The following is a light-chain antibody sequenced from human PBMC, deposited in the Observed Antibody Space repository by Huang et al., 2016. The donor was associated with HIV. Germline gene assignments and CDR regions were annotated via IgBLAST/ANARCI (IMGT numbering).Light chain of an antibody. CDR1: QSVSSNS. Sequence: EIVLTQSPGTLSLSPGESATLSCRASQSVSSNSLAWYQQKPGQAPRLLIYGASYRATAIPGRFSGSGSGTDFTLTISTLEPEDFAVYYCQQYASSPGGTFGQGTKVEVK. CDR2: GAS. J-gene: IGKJ1*01. V-gene: IGKV3-20*01. CDR3: QQYASSPGGT.